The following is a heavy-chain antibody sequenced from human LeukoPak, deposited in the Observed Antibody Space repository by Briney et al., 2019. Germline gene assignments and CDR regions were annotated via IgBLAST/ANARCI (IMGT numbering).Heavy chain of an antibody. CDR3: ARSYYDVLTGNYMWLAP. CDR2: IDVRSGDT. CDR1: GYTFTDYY. J-gene: IGHJ5*02. D-gene: IGHD3-9*01. V-gene: IGHV1-2*02. Sequence: GASVKVSCKASGYTFTDYYIHWVRQAPGQGLEWMGWIDVRSGDTFYAQMFQGRVTLTGDTSINTAYMELSRLRSDDTAVFYCARSYYDVLTGNYMWLAPWGQGTLVTVSS.